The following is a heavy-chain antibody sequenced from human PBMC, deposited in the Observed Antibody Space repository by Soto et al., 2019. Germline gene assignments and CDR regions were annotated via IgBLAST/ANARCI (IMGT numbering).Heavy chain of an antibody. CDR3: AIGHTPMITGMDSFDI. V-gene: IGHV3-7*01. Sequence: GGSLRLSCAASGFTFSRYWMNWVRQAPGKGLEWVANIKQDGTEKNYVDSVKGRFTISRDNARNSLYLQMDSLRAEDTAVYFCAIGHTPMITGMDSFDIWGQGTMVTGSS. CDR1: GFTFSRYW. CDR2: IKQDGTEK. J-gene: IGHJ3*02. D-gene: IGHD5-18*01.